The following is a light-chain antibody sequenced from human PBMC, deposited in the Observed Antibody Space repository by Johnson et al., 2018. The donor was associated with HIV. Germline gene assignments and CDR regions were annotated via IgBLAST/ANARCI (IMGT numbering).Light chain of an antibody. CDR3: GTWYSSLRKV. CDR1: SSNIGNNY. J-gene: IGLJ1*01. Sequence: QSVLTQPPSVSAAPGQKVTISCSGSSSNIGNNYVSWYRQLPGTAPKLLIYENNKRPSGIPDRFSGSKSGTSATLGITGLQTGDEAAYYCGTWYSSLRKVFGTGTKVTVL. CDR2: ENN. V-gene: IGLV1-51*02.